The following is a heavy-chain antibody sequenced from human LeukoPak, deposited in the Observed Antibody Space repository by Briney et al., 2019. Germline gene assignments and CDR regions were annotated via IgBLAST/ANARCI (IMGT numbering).Heavy chain of an antibody. D-gene: IGHD5-12*01. V-gene: IGHV3-7*05. CDR3: ATLGAYDRFDS. Sequence: GGSLRLSCAASGFTFSNYWMSWVRQAPGKGLEWVANIKQDGSEKLYVDSLKGRFTISRDNAKNSLYLQMNSLRAEDTAVYYCATLGAYDRFDSWGQGTLVTVSS. CDR1: GFTFSNYW. CDR2: IKQDGSEK. J-gene: IGHJ4*02.